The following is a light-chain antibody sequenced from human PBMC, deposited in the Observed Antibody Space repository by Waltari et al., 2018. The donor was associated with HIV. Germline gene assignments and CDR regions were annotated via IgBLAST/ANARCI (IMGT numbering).Light chain of an antibody. CDR3: QAWDSSTYV. CDR2: QDS. Sequence: SYELTQPPSVSVSPGQTATISCSGDQLGEKYVCWYQQRPGQSPVLVIYQDSKRPSGLPECFSRSNSGNTATLTISGTQAMDEADYFCQAWDSSTYVFGPGTKVTVL. J-gene: IGLJ1*01. V-gene: IGLV3-1*01. CDR1: QLGEKY.